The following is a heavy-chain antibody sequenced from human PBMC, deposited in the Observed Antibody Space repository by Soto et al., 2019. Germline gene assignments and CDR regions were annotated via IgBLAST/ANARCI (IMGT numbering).Heavy chain of an antibody. Sequence: ASVKVSFKASGGTFSSYAISWLRQAPGQGLEWMGGIIPIFGTANYAQKFRGRVTITADESTSTAYMELSSLRSEDTAVYYCARGGGITMIVVVPKGGAFDIWGQGAMVTVSS. V-gene: IGHV1-69*13. D-gene: IGHD3-22*01. CDR2: IIPIFGTA. CDR3: ARGGGITMIVVVPKGGAFDI. J-gene: IGHJ3*02. CDR1: GGTFSSYA.